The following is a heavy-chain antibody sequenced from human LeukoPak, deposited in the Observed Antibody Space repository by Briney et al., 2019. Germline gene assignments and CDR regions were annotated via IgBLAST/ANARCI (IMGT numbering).Heavy chain of an antibody. V-gene: IGHV3-74*01. CDR2: IKFDESAT. D-gene: IGHD1-26*01. CDR3: ARGGRGTYLNDY. CDR1: GFTFSSYW. J-gene: IGHJ4*02. Sequence: GGSLRLSCAASGFTFSSYWMHWVRQAPGKGLVWVSRIKFDESATNYADSVKGRFTISRDNDRNTVYLQMNSLRGEDTAVYYCARGGRGTYLNDYWGQGPLVTVSS.